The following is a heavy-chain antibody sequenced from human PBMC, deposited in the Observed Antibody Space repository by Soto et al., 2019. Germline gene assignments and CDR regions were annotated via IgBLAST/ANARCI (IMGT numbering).Heavy chain of an antibody. D-gene: IGHD1-26*01. CDR2: INPNSGGT. CDR3: AREAIVAGATTGMDV. V-gene: IGHV1-2*04. J-gene: IGHJ6*02. Sequence: GSSVKVSCKASGYTFIGYYIHWVRQAPGQGLEWMGWINPNSGGTNYAQRFQGWVTMTRDRSISTAYMELSRLKSDDTAVYYCAREAIVAGATTGMDVWGQETTVTVSS. CDR1: GYTFIGYY.